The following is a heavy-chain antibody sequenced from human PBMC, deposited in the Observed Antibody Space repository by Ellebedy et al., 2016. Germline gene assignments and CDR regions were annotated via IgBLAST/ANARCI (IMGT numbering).Heavy chain of an antibody. D-gene: IGHD1-1*01. Sequence: GESLKISCAGSGFTFSTYALSWVRQAPGEGLVWLSRISGDGTTPVYADSVKGRFTISRDNANNMLFLQMNSLRADDTAVYYCARGYNAALDTWGQGTRVTVSS. J-gene: IGHJ5*02. CDR2: ISGDGTTP. V-gene: IGHV3-74*01. CDR3: ARGYNAALDT. CDR1: GFTFSTYA.